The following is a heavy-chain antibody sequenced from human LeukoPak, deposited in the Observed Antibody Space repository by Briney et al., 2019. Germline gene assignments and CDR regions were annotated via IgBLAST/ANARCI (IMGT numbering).Heavy chain of an antibody. J-gene: IGHJ5*02. D-gene: IGHD2-15*01. CDR1: GSTFTNYY. V-gene: IGHV5-51*01. Sequence: GESLQISCNGSGSTFTNYYIAWVRQLPGKGLEWMGIIYPGDSDTRYSPSFQGQVTISADKSISTAYLQWSSLKASDTAMYYCARVVADNWFDPWGQGTLVTVSS. CDR2: IYPGDSDT. CDR3: ARVVADNWFDP.